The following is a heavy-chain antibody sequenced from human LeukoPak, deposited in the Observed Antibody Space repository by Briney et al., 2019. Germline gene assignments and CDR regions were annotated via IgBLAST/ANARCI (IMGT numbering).Heavy chain of an antibody. D-gene: IGHD3-10*01. CDR1: GGSISSYY. CDR3: ARLYYYGSYYYMDV. CDR2: IYTSGST. V-gene: IGHV4-4*07. J-gene: IGHJ6*03. Sequence: SETLSLTCTVSGGSISSYYWSWIRQPAGKGLEWIGRIYTSGSTNYNPSLKSRVTMSVDTSKNQFSLKLSSVTAADTAVYYCARLYYYGSYYYMDVWGKGTTVTISS.